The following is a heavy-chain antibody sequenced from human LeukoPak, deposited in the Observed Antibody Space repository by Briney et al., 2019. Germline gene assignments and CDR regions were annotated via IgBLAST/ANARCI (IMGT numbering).Heavy chain of an antibody. CDR2: TNADGSIT. CDR3: GRDLGGRGGA. Sequence: GGSLRLSCAASGFSFSTYWMHWVRQVPGTGPVWVSRTNADGSITDYTDSVKGRFTISRDNAKDTLYLQMNSLRPEDTAVYYCGRDLGGRGGAWGQGTLVTVS. J-gene: IGHJ5*02. CDR1: GFSFSTYW. D-gene: IGHD3-16*01. V-gene: IGHV3-74*01.